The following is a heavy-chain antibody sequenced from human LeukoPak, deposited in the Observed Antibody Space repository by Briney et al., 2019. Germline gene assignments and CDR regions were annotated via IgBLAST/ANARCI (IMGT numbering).Heavy chain of an antibody. D-gene: IGHD6-19*01. J-gene: IGHJ4*02. CDR2: ISYDATNK. Sequence: GGSLRLSCAASGFSFSYSGIHWVRQAPGKGLEWVALISYDATNKYYADSVKGRFTISRDNSKNTLYLQMNSLRAEDTAAYYCAMNTYTSGWDYWGQGTLVTVSS. CDR3: AMNTYTSGWDY. V-gene: IGHV3-30*03. CDR1: GFSFSYSG.